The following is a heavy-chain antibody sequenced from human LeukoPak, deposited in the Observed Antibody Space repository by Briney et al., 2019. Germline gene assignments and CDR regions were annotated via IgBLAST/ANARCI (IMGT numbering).Heavy chain of an antibody. J-gene: IGHJ4*02. CDR2: ISGSGGST. CDR3: AKGRSEYGSGTLRDDY. CDR1: GFTFSSYA. D-gene: IGHD3-10*01. V-gene: IGHV3-23*01. Sequence: GGSLRLSCAASGFTFSSYAMSWVRQAPGKGLEWVSAISGSGGSTYYADSVKGRFTISIDNSKNTLYLQMNSLRAEDTAVYYCAKGRSEYGSGTLRDDYWGQGTLVTVSS.